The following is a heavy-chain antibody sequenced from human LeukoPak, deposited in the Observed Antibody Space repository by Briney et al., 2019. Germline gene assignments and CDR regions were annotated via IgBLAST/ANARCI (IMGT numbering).Heavy chain of an antibody. CDR3: ARGPKRGYSYGYYYYYGMDV. CDR2: MYYRGSA. V-gene: IGHV4-39*01. J-gene: IGHJ6*02. D-gene: IGHD5-18*01. Sequence: SETLSLTCTVSGGSISSSNYYWGWIRQPPGKGLEWIGTMYYRGSAYYNPSLKSRVTISVDTSKNQFSLKLSSVTAADTAVYYCARGPKRGYSYGYYYYYGMDVWGQGTTVTVSS. CDR1: GGSISSSNYY.